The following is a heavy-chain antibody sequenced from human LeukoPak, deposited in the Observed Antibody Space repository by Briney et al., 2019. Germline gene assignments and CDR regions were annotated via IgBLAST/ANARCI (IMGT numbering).Heavy chain of an antibody. J-gene: IGHJ5*02. D-gene: IGHD6-13*01. V-gene: IGHV1-3*01. CDR3: ARGNSSWYGGDYWFDP. Sequence: ASVKVSCKASGYTFTSYAMHWVRQAPGQRLEWMGWINAGNGNTKYSQKFQGRVTITRDTSASTAYMELSSLRSEDTAVYYCARGNSSWYGGDYWFDPWGQGTLVTVSS. CDR2: INAGNGNT. CDR1: GYTFTSYA.